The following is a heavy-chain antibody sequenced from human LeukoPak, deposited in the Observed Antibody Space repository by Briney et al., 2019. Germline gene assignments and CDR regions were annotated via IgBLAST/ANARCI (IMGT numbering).Heavy chain of an antibody. CDR1: GGTFSSYA. V-gene: IGHV1-69*13. J-gene: IGHJ3*02. D-gene: IGHD3-22*01. CDR2: IIPIFGTA. CDR3: ARDPYYYDSSGYYYDDAFDI. Sequence: GASVKVSCKASGGTFSSYAISWVRQAPGQGLEWMGGIIPIFGTANYAQKFQGRVTITADESTSTAYMELSSLRSEDTAVYYRARDPYYYDSSGYYYDDAFDIWGQGTMVTVSS.